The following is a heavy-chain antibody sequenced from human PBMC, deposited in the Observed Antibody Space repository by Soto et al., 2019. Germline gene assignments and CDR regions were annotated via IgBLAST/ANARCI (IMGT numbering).Heavy chain of an antibody. CDR3: TRELHAPTTVSLYYYYGMDV. D-gene: IGHD4-17*01. CDR1: GFTFSSYG. Sequence: PGGSLTLSCAASGFTFSSYGMHWVRQAAGKGLEWVAVIWSDGSNKYYADSVKGRFTIPRYNSDNATYLQINSLRTEDTAVYYCTRELHAPTTVSLYYYYGMDVWGQGTTVTVSS. CDR2: IWSDGSNK. J-gene: IGHJ6*02. V-gene: IGHV3-33*01.